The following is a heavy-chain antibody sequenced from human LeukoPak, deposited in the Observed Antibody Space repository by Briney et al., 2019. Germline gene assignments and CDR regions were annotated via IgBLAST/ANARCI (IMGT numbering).Heavy chain of an antibody. Sequence: VASVKVSCKASGYTFTSYYMHWVRQAPGQGLEWMGIINPSGGSTSYAQKFQGRVTMTRDMSTSTVYMELSSLRSEDTAVYYCARVGGITMIVVLITDAFDIWGQGTMVTVSS. CDR2: INPSGGST. V-gene: IGHV1-46*01. CDR3: ARVGGITMIVVLITDAFDI. CDR1: GYTFTSYY. J-gene: IGHJ3*02. D-gene: IGHD3-22*01.